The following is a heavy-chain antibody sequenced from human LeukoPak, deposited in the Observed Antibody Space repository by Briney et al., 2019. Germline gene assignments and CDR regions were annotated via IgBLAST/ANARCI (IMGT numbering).Heavy chain of an antibody. J-gene: IGHJ4*02. CDR3: AKGEGITGTATPDY. Sequence: GGSLRLSCAASGFTFSNYGMHWVRQAPGKGLEWMAVMSHDGNNKNYADSAKGRFTISRDNSKNTLFLQMNSLRAEDTAVYYCAKGEGITGTATPDYWGQGTLLTVSS. CDR1: GFTFSNYG. CDR2: MSHDGNNK. D-gene: IGHD1-20*01. V-gene: IGHV3-30*18.